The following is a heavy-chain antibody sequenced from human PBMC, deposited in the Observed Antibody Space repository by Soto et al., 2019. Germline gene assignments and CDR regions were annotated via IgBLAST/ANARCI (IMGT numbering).Heavy chain of an antibody. CDR2: ISGGSSYT. Sequence: QVQLVESGGGLVKPGGSLRLACAASGFSFGDSYMSWVRQAPGKGLEWLSYISGGSSYTNYADSVKGRFTISRDNAKRSLYLEMNSLRVDDTAVYYCAKTIVAASGYYFDHWGQGNLVTVSS. CDR1: GFSFGDSY. V-gene: IGHV3-11*06. D-gene: IGHD2-21*01. J-gene: IGHJ4*02. CDR3: AKTIVAASGYYFDH.